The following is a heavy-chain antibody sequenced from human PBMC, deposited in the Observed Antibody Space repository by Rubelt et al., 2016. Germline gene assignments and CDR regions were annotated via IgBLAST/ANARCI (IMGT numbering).Heavy chain of an antibody. V-gene: IGHV4-34*01. CDR3: SRRRRYSGSAYWYFDL. CDR1: GGSFSGYY. D-gene: IGHD1-26*01. Sequence: QVQLQQWGAGLLKPSETLSLTCAVYGGSFSGYYWSWIRQPPGKGLEWIGEINHSGSTNYNPSLKSRVTKSVDTSTNQFSLELSSVTAADTAVYYWSRRRRYSGSAYWYFDLWGRGTLVTVSS. J-gene: IGHJ2*01. CDR2: INHSGST.